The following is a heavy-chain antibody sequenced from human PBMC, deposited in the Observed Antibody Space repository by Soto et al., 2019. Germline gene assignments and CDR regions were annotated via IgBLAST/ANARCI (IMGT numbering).Heavy chain of an antibody. Sequence: GGSLRLSCAASGFTFSSYSMNWVRQAPGRGPEWLSYISGSSSIIYYADSVKGRFTASRDNARNSVYLQLSSLRDDDTAVYYCARHGPHGRIQVGYYYGMDVWGQGTTVTAP. CDR2: ISGSSSII. D-gene: IGHD5-18*01. J-gene: IGHJ6*02. V-gene: IGHV3-48*02. CDR3: ARHGPHGRIQVGYYYGMDV. CDR1: GFTFSSYS.